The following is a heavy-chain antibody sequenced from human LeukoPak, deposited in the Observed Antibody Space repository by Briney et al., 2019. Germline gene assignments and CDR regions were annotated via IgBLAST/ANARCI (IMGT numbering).Heavy chain of an antibody. CDR2: ISSSGNSI. V-gene: IGHV3-48*03. Sequence: GGSLRLSCAASGFTFSSYEMNWVRQAPGKGLEWVSYISSSGNSINYAGSVKGRFTMSRDNAKNSLYLQMNSLRAEDTAVYYCARRGYNYGYSDYWGQGPLVTVSS. D-gene: IGHD5-18*01. CDR3: ARRGYNYGYSDY. CDR1: GFTFSSYE. J-gene: IGHJ4*02.